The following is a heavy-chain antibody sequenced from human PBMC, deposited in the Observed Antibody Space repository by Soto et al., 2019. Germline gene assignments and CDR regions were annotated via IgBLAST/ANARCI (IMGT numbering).Heavy chain of an antibody. CDR1: VGSISSYY. V-gene: IGHV4-59*01. CDR3: ASSFYSGSGSSTYYFDY. J-gene: IGHJ4*02. D-gene: IGHD3-10*01. CDR2: IYYSGST. Sequence: SETLSLTCTVSVGSISSYYWSWIRQPPGKGLEWIGYIYYSGSTNYNPSLKSRVTISLDTSKNQFSLKLSSVTAADTAVYYCASSFYSGSGSSTYYFDYWGQGTLVTVSS.